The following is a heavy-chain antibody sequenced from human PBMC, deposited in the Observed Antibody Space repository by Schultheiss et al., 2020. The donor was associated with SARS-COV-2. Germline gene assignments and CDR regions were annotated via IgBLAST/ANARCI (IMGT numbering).Heavy chain of an antibody. CDR2: IYSGGST. Sequence: GGSLRLSCAVSGFTFDDYAMHWVRQAPGKGLEWVSVIYSGGSTYYADSVKGRFTISRDNSKNTLYLQMNSLRAEDTAVYYCARDPFGIAAAGRPNWFDPWGQGTLVTVSS. V-gene: IGHV3-53*01. J-gene: IGHJ5*02. CDR3: ARDPFGIAAAGRPNWFDP. D-gene: IGHD6-13*01. CDR1: GFTFDDYA.